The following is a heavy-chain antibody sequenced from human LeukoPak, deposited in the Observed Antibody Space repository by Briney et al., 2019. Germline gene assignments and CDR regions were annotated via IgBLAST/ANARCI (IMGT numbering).Heavy chain of an antibody. Sequence: GESLKISCKGSGYTFTSYWIAWVRQMPGKGLEWMGVIYPGDSDTRYSPSFQGQVSISADKSISTAYLQWSSLKASDTAMYYCARRVLVSGTYYDFWSGYLGAFDIWGQGTMVTVSS. CDR3: ARRVLVSGTYYDFWSGYLGAFDI. CDR1: GYTFTSYW. D-gene: IGHD3-3*01. J-gene: IGHJ3*02. CDR2: IYPGDSDT. V-gene: IGHV5-51*01.